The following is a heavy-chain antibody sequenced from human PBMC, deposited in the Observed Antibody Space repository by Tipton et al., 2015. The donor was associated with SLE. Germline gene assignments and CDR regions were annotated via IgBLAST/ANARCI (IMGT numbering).Heavy chain of an antibody. CDR1: GYSITSGDY. D-gene: IGHD3-22*01. V-gene: IGHV4-38-2*02. CDR3: ARDPYDSTMRNGWFDP. CDR2: LYHRGCT. J-gene: IGHJ5*02. Sequence: TLSLTCAVSGYSITSGDYWGWIRQPPGKGLEWVGSLYHRGCTYYNPSLKSRVTISTDTSKNEIFLKLTSGTATDTAVYFCARDPYDSTMRNGWFDPWGQGTLVTVSS.